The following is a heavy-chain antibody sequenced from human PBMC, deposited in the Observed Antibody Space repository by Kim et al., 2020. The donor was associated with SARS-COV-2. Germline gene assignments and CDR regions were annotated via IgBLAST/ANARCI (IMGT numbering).Heavy chain of an antibody. Sequence: GGSLRLSCAASGFTFSSYAMHWVRQAPGKGLEWVAVISYDGSNKYYADSVKGRFTISRDNSKNTLYLQMNSLRAEDTAVYYCARELPTMIVVVTPGAFDIWGQGTMVTVSS. CDR2: ISYDGSNK. V-gene: IGHV3-30*04. D-gene: IGHD3-22*01. CDR1: GFTFSSYA. J-gene: IGHJ3*02. CDR3: ARELPTMIVVVTPGAFDI.